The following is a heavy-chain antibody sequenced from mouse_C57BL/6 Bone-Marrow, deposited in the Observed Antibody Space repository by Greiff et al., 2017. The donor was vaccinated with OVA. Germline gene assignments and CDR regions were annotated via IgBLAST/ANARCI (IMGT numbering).Heavy chain of an antibody. Sequence: QVQLQQSGPGLVKPSQSLSITCTVSGFSLTSYGVHWVRQSPGKGLEWLGGIWSGGSKDYNAAFISRLSISTDNSKSQVFFKMNSLQADDTAIYYCARRRIHWSYYYAMDYWGQGTSVTVSS. D-gene: IGHD4-1*01. CDR1: GFSLTSYG. J-gene: IGHJ4*01. CDR2: IWSGGSK. V-gene: IGHV2-2*01. CDR3: ARRRIHWSYYYAMDY.